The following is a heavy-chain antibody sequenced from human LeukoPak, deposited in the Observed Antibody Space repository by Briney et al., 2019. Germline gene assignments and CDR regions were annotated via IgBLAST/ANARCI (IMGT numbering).Heavy chain of an antibody. CDR1: VYTFTSYG. D-gene: IGHD3-10*01. J-gene: IGHJ6*03. CDR2: ISAYNGNT. CDR3: ARSYGSGSYYNHDYHYYYYMDV. V-gene: IGHV1-18*01. Sequence: ASVKVSCRASVYTFTSYGISWVRQARGQGLEWMGWISAYNGNTNYAQKLQGRVTVTTDTSTSTAYMELRSLRSDDTAVYYCARSYGSGSYYNHDYHYYYYMDVWGKGTTVTISS.